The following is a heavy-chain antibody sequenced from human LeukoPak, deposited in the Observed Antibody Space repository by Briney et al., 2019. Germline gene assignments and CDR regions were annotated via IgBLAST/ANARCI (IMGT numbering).Heavy chain of an antibody. V-gene: IGHV3-53*01. CDR2: IYSGGST. CDR3: AKESITMVRGVLDY. Sequence: GGSLRLSCAASGLTVSSNYMSWVRQAPGKGLEWVSVIYSGGSTYYADSVKGRFTISRDNSKNTLYLQMNSLRAEDTAVYYCAKESITMVRGVLDYWGQGTLVTVSS. D-gene: IGHD3-10*01. J-gene: IGHJ4*02. CDR1: GLTVSSNY.